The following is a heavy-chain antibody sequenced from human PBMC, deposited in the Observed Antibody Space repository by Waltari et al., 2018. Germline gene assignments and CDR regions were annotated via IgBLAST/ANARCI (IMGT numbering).Heavy chain of an antibody. V-gene: IGHV1-58*01. CDR3: AASSEGGYELFDY. D-gene: IGHD5-12*01. CDR1: GFTFTTSA. J-gene: IGHJ4*02. Sequence: QMQLVQSGPEVKKPGTSVKVSCKASGFTFTTSAVQWVRQARGQRLEWIGGIVVGSGNKNYEHKFKERVTITRDMSTSTAYMELSSLRSEDTAVYYCAASSEGGYELFDYWGQGTLVTVSS. CDR2: IVVGSGNK.